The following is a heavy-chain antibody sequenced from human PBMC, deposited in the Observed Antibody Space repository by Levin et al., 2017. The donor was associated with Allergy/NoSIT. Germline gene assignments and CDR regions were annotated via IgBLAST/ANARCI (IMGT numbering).Heavy chain of an antibody. D-gene: IGHD3-10*01. Sequence: RPGGSLRLSCAASGFTFDDYGMSWVRQAPGKGLEWVSGINWNRGSTGYADSVKGRFTISRDNAKNSLYLQMNSLRAEDTALYYCARDAFNYGAGSYLPFDYWGQGTLVTVSS. V-gene: IGHV3-20*04. CDR3: ARDAFNYGAGSYLPFDY. CDR1: GFTFDDYG. CDR2: INWNRGST. J-gene: IGHJ4*02.